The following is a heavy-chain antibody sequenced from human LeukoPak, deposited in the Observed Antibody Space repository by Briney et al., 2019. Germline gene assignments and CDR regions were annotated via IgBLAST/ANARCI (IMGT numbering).Heavy chain of an antibody. Sequence: PGGSLRLSCSASGFAFSGFAMHWVRQAPVKGLEYVSALSGNGCSTYYADSVKGRFTISRDNAKSALYLQMHSLRLEDTAVYYCAAGTAADFWGQGTLVTVSS. V-gene: IGHV3-64*04. CDR3: AAGTAADF. CDR2: LSGNGCST. J-gene: IGHJ4*02. CDR1: GFAFSGFA. D-gene: IGHD6-13*01.